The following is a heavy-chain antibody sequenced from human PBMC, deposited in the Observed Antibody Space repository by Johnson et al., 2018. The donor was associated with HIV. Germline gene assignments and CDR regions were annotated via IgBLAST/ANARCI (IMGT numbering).Heavy chain of an antibody. V-gene: IGHV3-66*03. CDR3: ARPRPMIVAAKGAFDI. CDR2: MYSGGRT. Sequence: VQLVESGGGLIQPGGSLRLSCAVSGFSVSNNYMSWVRQAPGKGLEWVSVMYSGGRTYYADSVKGRFTISRDNSKNTLYLQMNSLRAEDTAVYYCARPRPMIVAAKGAFDIWGQGTMVTVSS. CDR1: GFSVSNNY. D-gene: IGHD3-22*01. J-gene: IGHJ3*02.